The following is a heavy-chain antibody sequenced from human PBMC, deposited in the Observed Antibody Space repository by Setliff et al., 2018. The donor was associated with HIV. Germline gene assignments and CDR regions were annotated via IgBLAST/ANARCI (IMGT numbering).Heavy chain of an antibody. CDR2: ISAYNGNT. CDR3: ARDYAPTTLDAFDI. D-gene: IGHD1-7*01. V-gene: IGHV1-18*01. J-gene: IGHJ3*02. CDR1: GFTFSSYC. Sequence: ASVKVSCKASGFTFSSYCISWVRQAPGPGLEWMGWISAYNGNTNYAQKLQGRVTMTTDTSTSTAYMELSSLRSDDTAVYYCARDYAPTTLDAFDISGQETMVTVSS.